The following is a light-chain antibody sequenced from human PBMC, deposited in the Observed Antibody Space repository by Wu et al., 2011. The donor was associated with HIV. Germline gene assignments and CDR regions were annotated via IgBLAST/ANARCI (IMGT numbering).Light chain of an antibody. J-gene: IGKJ1*01. Sequence: TLSCRASQSVTNSYLAWYQXKPGQAPRLLIYGSSSRATDIPDRFSGSGSGTDFTLSISRLEPQDFALYYCQQYGGSPGTFGQGTNVEMK. CDR1: QSVTNSY. CDR3: QQYGGSPGT. CDR2: GSS. V-gene: IGKV3-20*01.